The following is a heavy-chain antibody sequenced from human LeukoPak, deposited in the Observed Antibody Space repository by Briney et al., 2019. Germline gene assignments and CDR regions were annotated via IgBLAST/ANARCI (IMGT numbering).Heavy chain of an antibody. J-gene: IGHJ4*02. CDR3: ARVNNYYDSSGYLYYFDN. CDR2: INPNSGGT. CDR1: GYTFTGYY. V-gene: IGHV1-2*02. D-gene: IGHD3-22*01. Sequence: ASVKVSCEASGYTFTGYYIHWVRQAPGQGLEWMGWINPNSGGTNTAQKFQGRVTMTRDTSLSTAYMELSRLRSDDTAVYYCARVNNYYDSSGYLYYFDNWGQGTLVTVSS.